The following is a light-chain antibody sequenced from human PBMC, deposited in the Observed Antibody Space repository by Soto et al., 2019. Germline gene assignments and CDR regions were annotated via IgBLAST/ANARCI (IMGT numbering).Light chain of an antibody. V-gene: IGLV2-14*01. CDR1: SSDVGGFIY. J-gene: IGLJ2*01. CDR2: EVS. Sequence: QSALTQPASVSGSPGQSITISCTGTSSDVGGFIYVSWYQQHPGKAPKLLIYEVSNRPSGISSRFSGSKSGNTASLTISGVQAEDEGDYYCSSYTSTSTVVCGGGTKLAVL. CDR3: SSYTSTSTVV.